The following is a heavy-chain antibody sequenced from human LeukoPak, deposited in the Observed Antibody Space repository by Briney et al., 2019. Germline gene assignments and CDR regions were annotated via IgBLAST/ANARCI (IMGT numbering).Heavy chain of an antibody. D-gene: IGHD4-17*01. V-gene: IGHV3-30*02. J-gene: IGHJ4*02. CDR2: IRYDGSIK. Sequence: PGGSLRLSCAPSGFTFSSYGMHWVRQAPGKGLEWVAFIRYDGSIKYYADFVMGRFTISRDNSKSTLYLQLNSLRAEDTAIYYCAREDYGDLDYWGQGTLVTVSS. CDR1: GFTFSSYG. CDR3: AREDYGDLDY.